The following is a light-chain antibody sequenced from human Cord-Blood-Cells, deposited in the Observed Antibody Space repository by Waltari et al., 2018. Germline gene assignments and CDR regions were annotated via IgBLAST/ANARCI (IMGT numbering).Light chain of an antibody. CDR2: AAS. Sequence: DIQMTQSPSSLSASVGDRVTITCRASQGISNYLACYQQTPGKVPKLLIYAASTLQSGVPSRFSGSGSGTDFTRTISSLQPEDVATYYCQKYNSALFTFGPGTKVDIK. J-gene: IGKJ3*01. CDR3: QKYNSALFT. V-gene: IGKV1-27*01. CDR1: QGISNY.